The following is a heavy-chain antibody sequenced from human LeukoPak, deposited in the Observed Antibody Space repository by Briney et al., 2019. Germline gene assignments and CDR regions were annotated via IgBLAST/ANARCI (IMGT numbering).Heavy chain of an antibody. V-gene: IGHV4-59*08. CDR2: IFYSGRT. J-gene: IGHJ6*03. CDR3: ARGRRSFGVAAGHYMDV. CDR1: GGSMRSYY. Sequence: PSETLSLTCSVSGGSMRSYYWSWIRQPPGKGLEWIGYIFYSGRTNYNPSLQSRVSISVDTSENHFSLKLSSVTAADTAVYYCARGRRSFGVAAGHYMDVWGKGTTVTVSS. D-gene: IGHD3-3*01.